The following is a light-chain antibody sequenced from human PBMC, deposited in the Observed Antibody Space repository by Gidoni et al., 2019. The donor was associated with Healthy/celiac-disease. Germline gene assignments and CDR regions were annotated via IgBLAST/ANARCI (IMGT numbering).Light chain of an antibody. CDR1: QSISSY. V-gene: IGKV1-39*01. J-gene: IGKJ4*01. CDR3: QQSYSTLLT. Sequence: DIQMNQSPSSLSASVGDRVTITCRASQSISSYLNWYQQKPGKAPKLLIYAASSLQSGVPSRFSGSGSGTDFTLTISSLQPEDFATYSCQQSYSTLLTFGGGTKVEIK. CDR2: AAS.